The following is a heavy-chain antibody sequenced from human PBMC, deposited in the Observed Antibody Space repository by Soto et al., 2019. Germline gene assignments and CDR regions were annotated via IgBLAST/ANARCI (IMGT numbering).Heavy chain of an antibody. CDR2: ISGSGGST. Sequence: GGFLRLSCAASGFTFSSYAMSWVRQAPGKGLEWVSAISGSGGSTYYADSVKGRFTISRDNSKNTLYLQMNSLRAEDTAVYYCAKDQGSSWFYYFDYWGQGTLVTVSS. CDR3: AKDQGSSWFYYFDY. V-gene: IGHV3-23*01. CDR1: GFTFSSYA. J-gene: IGHJ4*02. D-gene: IGHD6-13*01.